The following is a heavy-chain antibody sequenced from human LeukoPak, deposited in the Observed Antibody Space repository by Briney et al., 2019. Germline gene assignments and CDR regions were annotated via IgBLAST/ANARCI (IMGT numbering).Heavy chain of an antibody. CDR2: ISWNSGNK. Sequence: PGGSLRLSCAASGFTFNYYAMNWVRQAPGKGLEWVSGISWNSGNKGYADSVKGRFTISRDNSKNTLYLQMNSLRAEDTAVYYCAKMRGEGSGCFDYWGQGTLVTVSS. J-gene: IGHJ4*02. V-gene: IGHV3-9*01. CDR1: GFTFNYYA. D-gene: IGHD3-22*01. CDR3: AKMRGEGSGCFDY.